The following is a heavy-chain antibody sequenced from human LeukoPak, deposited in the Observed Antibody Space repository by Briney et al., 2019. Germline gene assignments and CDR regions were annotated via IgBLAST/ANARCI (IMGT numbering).Heavy chain of an antibody. CDR1: GYSLTGYG. J-gene: IGHJ4*02. CDR2: SSGYNGDT. CDR3: ARDWDSRNDYFDP. D-gene: IGHD1-1*01. V-gene: IGHV1-18*01. Sequence: ASVKVSCKASGYSLTGYGISWVRQAPGQGLEWMGWSSGYNGDTKYAQKLQGRVTMTTDISTSTAYMELTSLRSDDTAVYYCARDWDSRNDYFDPWGQGTLVIVSS.